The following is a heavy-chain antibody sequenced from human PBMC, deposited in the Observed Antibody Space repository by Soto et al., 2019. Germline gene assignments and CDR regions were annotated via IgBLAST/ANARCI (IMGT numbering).Heavy chain of an antibody. J-gene: IGHJ6*02. CDR1: GGSISSNSYY. CDR2: IHYSAST. Sequence: SETLSLTCTVSGGSISSNSYYWGWIRQPPGKGLEWIGSIHYSASTYYNPSLRSRVTISVDTSKNQFSLKLNSVTAADTAVYYCARERFLEWLLYRSPDYYCGMDVWGQGTTVTVSS. D-gene: IGHD3-3*01. CDR3: ARERFLEWLLYRSPDYYCGMDV. V-gene: IGHV4-39*02.